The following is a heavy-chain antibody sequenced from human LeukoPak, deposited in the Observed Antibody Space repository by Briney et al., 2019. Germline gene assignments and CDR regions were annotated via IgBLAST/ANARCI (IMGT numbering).Heavy chain of an antibody. CDR1: GHSASSSTAA. CDR2: TYYRSKWYD. CDR3: ARNNPNSSGWYSSDS. V-gene: IGHV6-1*01. D-gene: IGHD6-19*01. J-gene: IGHJ4*02. Sequence: SQTLSLTCAISGHSASSSTAAWNWIRQSPSRGLEWLGRTYYRSKWYDDYAVFVKSRIIINPDTSKNQFYLQLNSVTPEDTAVYYCARNNPNSSGWYSSDSWGQGTLVTVSS.